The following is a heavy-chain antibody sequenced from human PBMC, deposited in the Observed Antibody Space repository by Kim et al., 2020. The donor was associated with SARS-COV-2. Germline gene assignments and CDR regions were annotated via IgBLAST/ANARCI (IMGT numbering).Heavy chain of an antibody. CDR2: IHHNGNS. CDR1: GAAIDDYY. J-gene: IGHJ4*02. CDR3: ARKRVDSSGFIDS. Sequence: SETLSLTCAVSGAAIDDYYWSWIRQAPGKGLEWIGYIHHNGNSNSNPSLESRVTISLDTSRNQFSLKLTYVTAADSAVYFCARKRVDSSGFIDSWGQGT. V-gene: IGHV4-59*01. D-gene: IGHD3-22*01.